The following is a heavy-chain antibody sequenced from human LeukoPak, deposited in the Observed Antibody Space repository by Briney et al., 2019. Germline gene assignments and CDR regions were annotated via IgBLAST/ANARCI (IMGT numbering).Heavy chain of an antibody. CDR2: IYYTGSA. Sequence: PSETLSLTCTVSGGSISPYFWGWIRQPPGKQLEYIGDIYYTGSATYTPSLKSRLIMSVDTSKNRFSLKLTSVTAADTAVYYCVRYISHHLRTDYYYYMDVWGKGTTVTVSS. CDR3: VRYISHHLRTDYYYYMDV. D-gene: IGHD3-3*02. V-gene: IGHV4-59*01. CDR1: GGSISPYF. J-gene: IGHJ6*03.